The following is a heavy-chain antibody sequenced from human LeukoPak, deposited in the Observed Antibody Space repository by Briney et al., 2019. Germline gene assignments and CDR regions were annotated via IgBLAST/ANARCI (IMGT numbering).Heavy chain of an antibody. CDR2: ITWNSGTI. CDR3: VKERDYYFDY. CDR1: GFNFDDYA. J-gene: IGHJ4*02. V-gene: IGHV3-9*01. D-gene: IGHD2-21*02. Sequence: PGRSLRLSCAASGFNFDDYAMHWVRQTPEKGLEWGSGITWNSGTIAYADSAKGRFIISRDNAKNSLYLQMNSLRPEDTALYYCVKERDYYFDYWGQGTLVTVSS.